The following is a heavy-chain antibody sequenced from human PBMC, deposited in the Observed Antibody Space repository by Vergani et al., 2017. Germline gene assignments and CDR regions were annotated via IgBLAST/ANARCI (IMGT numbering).Heavy chain of an antibody. Sequence: EVQLVESGGGLVQPGRSLRLSCTASGFTFGDYAMSWFRQAPGKGLEWVSGISWNSGSIGYADSVKGRFTISRDNAKNSLYLQMNSLRAEDTALYYCAKEETRGIKWLRAPGDAFDIWGQGTMVTVSS. CDR3: AKEETRGIKWLRAPGDAFDI. CDR2: ISWNSGSI. CDR1: GFTFGDYA. V-gene: IGHV3-9*01. D-gene: IGHD5-12*01. J-gene: IGHJ3*02.